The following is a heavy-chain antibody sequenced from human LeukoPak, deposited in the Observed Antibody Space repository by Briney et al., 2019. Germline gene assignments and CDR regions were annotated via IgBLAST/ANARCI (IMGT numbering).Heavy chain of an antibody. CDR3: ARVLVRGVITNFDY. V-gene: IGHV4-59*01. D-gene: IGHD3-10*01. CDR1: GGSISSYY. Sequence: SETLSLTCTVSGGSISSYYWSWIRQPPGKGLEWIGYIYYSGNTNYNPSLKSRATISVDTSKNQFSLKLSSVTAADTGVYYCARVLVRGVITNFDYWGQGTLVTVSS. CDR2: IYYSGNT. J-gene: IGHJ4*02.